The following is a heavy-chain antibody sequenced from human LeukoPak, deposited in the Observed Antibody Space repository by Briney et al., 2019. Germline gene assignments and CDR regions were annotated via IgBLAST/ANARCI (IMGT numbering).Heavy chain of an antibody. V-gene: IGHV1-2*02. CDR3: ARETSRIAARPYYYYMDV. CDR1: GYTFTNYG. D-gene: IGHD6-6*01. Sequence: GASVKVSCKASGYTFTNYGISWVRQAPGQGLEWMGWINPNSGGTNYAQKFQGRVTMTRDTSISTAYMELSRLRSDDTAVYYCARETSRIAARPYYYYMDVWGKGTTVTVSS. CDR2: INPNSGGT. J-gene: IGHJ6*03.